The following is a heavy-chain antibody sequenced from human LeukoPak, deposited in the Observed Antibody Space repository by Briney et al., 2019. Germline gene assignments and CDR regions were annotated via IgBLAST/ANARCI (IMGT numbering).Heavy chain of an antibody. D-gene: IGHD3-3*01. CDR1: GGSISSGGYY. Sequence: SSETLSLTCTVSGGSISSGGYYWSWIRQHPGKGLEWIGYIYYSGSTYYNPSLKSRVTISVDTSKNQFSLKLSSVTAADTAVYYCAGFLEWSPVDYWGQGTLVTVSS. V-gene: IGHV4-31*03. CDR3: AGFLEWSPVDY. J-gene: IGHJ4*02. CDR2: IYYSGST.